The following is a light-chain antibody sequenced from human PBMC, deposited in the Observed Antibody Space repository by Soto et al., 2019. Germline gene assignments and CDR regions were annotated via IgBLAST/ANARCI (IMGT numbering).Light chain of an antibody. CDR2: DVS. J-gene: IGLJ2*01. CDR3: SSYAGSNNVI. CDR1: SSDVGGYNY. Sequence: QSALTQPPSASGSPGQSVTISCTGTSSDVGGYNYVSWYQQHPGKAPKLMIYDVSKRPSGVPDRFSGSKSGNTASLTVSGLQAADEADYYCSSYAGSNNVIFGGGTKLTVL. V-gene: IGLV2-8*01.